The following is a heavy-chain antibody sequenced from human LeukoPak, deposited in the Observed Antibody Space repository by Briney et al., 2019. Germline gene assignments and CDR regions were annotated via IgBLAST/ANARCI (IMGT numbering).Heavy chain of an antibody. CDR3: VKDRARIAAAGSYFDY. J-gene: IGHJ4*02. CDR2: ISYDGSNK. CDR1: GFTFSSYG. D-gene: IGHD6-13*01. Sequence: PGGSLRLSCAASGFTFSSYGMHWVRQAPGKGLEWVAVISYDGSNKYYADSVKGRLTISRDNSKNTLYLQMNSLRAEDTAVYYCVKDRARIAAAGSYFDYWGQGTLVTVSS. V-gene: IGHV3-30*18.